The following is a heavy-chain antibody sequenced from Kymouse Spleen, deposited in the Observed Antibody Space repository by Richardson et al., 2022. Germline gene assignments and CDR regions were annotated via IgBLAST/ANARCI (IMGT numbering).Heavy chain of an antibody. CDR2: IYYSGST. Sequence: QLQLQESGPGLVKPSETLSLTCTVSGGSISSSSYYWGWIRQPPGKGLEWIGSIYYSGSTYYNPSLKSRVTISVDTSKNQFSLKLSSVTAADTAVYYCARQDCTNGVCLFDYWGQGTLVTVSS. D-gene: IGHD2-8*01. CDR3: ARQDCTNGVCLFDY. CDR1: GGSISSSSYY. V-gene: IGHV4-39*01. J-gene: IGHJ4*02.